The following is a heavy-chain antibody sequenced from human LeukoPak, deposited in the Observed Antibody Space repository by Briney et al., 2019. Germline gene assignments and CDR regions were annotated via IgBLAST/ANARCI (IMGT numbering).Heavy chain of an antibody. J-gene: IGHJ6*02. CDR3: AKPLPGYDILTGYYSHNLHYYYYGMDV. D-gene: IGHD3-9*01. Sequence: AGGSLRLSCAASGFTFSSYAMHWVRQAPGKGLECVAVTSYDGSDKYYADSVKGRFTISRDNSKNTLYLQMDSLRAEDTAVYYCAKPLPGYDILTGYYSHNLHYYYYGMDVWGQGTTVTVSS. V-gene: IGHV3-30*04. CDR2: TSYDGSDK. CDR1: GFTFSSYA.